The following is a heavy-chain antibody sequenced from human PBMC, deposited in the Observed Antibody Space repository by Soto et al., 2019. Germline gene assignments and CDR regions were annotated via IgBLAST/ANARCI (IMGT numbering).Heavy chain of an antibody. CDR3: ARLVYDTRLNYMYFDF. J-gene: IGHJ4*02. CDR2: MNPNSGNT. Sequence: ASVKVSCKASGYTVINYDINWVRQATGQGLEWMGWMNPNSGNTGYAQKFQGRITMTRDTSITTAYMELSSLRSEDTAVYFCARLVYDTRLNYMYFDFWGPGTLVTVS. V-gene: IGHV1-8*01. CDR1: GYTVINYD. D-gene: IGHD3-10*01.